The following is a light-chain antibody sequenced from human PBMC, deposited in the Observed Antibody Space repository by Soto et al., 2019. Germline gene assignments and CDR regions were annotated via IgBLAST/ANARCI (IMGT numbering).Light chain of an antibody. CDR1: QSVSSSY. V-gene: IGKV3-20*01. CDR2: GAS. Sequence: EIVLTQSPGTLSLSPGERATLSCRASQSVSSSYLAWYQQKPGQAPRLLIYGASSRATGIPDRFSGSGSGTDFTLTISRLEPADFAVYYCQKYGSSLLTFGQETRLEIK. J-gene: IGKJ5*01. CDR3: QKYGSSLLT.